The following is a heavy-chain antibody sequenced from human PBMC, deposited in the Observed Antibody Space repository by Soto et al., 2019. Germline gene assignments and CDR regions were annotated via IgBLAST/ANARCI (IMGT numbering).Heavy chain of an antibody. CDR3: AGQWSAGYGAFDP. V-gene: IGHV4-4*02. J-gene: IGHJ5*02. CDR2: IHSSGIT. CDR1: GGSVNNDKW. D-gene: IGHD3-9*01. Sequence: QVQLQESGPGLVKPSGTLSLTCAVSGGSVNNDKWWSWVRQPPGKGLEWIGEIHSSGITNYNQSLKSRASIFVDKFKNQFSVKLTSVTASDTAVYFFAGQWSAGYGAFDPWGQGTLVTVSS.